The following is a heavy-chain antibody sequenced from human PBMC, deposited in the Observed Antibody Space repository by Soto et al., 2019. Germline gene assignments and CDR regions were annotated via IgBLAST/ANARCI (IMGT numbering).Heavy chain of an antibody. CDR3: DREGLHGFVAFDL. V-gene: IGHV4-30-4*01. J-gene: IGHJ3*01. D-gene: IGHD3-10*01. Sequence: SETLSLTCTVSGGSISSGDYYWSWIRQPSGKGLEWIGYNYYSGSTYYNPSLKSRVTISVDTSKNQFSLKRSSVTAADAAVYYCDREGLHGFVAFDLWGQGTMVTVSS. CDR2: NYYSGST. CDR1: GGSISSGDYY.